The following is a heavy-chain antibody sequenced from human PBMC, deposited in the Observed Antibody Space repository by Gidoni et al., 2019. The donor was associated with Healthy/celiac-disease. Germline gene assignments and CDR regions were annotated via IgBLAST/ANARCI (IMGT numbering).Heavy chain of an antibody. D-gene: IGHD1-26*01. CDR3: ARDGRRRNQRGYYYYYMDV. Sequence: QVQLQESGPGLVKPSQTLSLTCTVSGGSISSGGYYWSWIRQHPGKGLEWIGYIYYSGSTYYNPSLKSRVTISVDTSKNQFSLKLSSVTAADTAVYYCARDGRRRNQRGYYYYYMDVWGKGTTVTVSS. J-gene: IGHJ6*03. CDR1: GGSISSGGYY. CDR2: IYYSGST. V-gene: IGHV4-31*03.